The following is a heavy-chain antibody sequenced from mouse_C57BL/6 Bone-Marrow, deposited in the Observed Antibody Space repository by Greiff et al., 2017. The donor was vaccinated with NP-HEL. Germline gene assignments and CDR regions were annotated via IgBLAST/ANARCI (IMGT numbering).Heavy chain of an antibody. CDR2: IRNKANNHAT. J-gene: IGHJ4*01. CDR3: SSYLLWLRREGYYYAMDY. V-gene: IGHV6-6*01. Sequence: EVKVVESGGGLVQPGGSMKLSCAASGFTFSDAWMDWVRQSPEKGLEWVAEIRNKANNHATYYAESVKGRFTISRDDSKSSVYLQMNSLRAEDTGIYYCSSYLLWLRREGYYYAMDYWGQGTSVTVSS. D-gene: IGHD2-2*01. CDR1: GFTFSDAW.